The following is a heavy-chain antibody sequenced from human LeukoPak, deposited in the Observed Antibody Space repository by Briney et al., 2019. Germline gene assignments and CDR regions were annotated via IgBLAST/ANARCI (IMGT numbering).Heavy chain of an antibody. CDR3: ASLWSGEILD. J-gene: IGHJ4*02. CDR1: GFTFRNYD. Sequence: GGSLRLSCVASGFTFRNYDMHWVRQTPDRGLEWVAFIRSDGSDEEYTDSVKGRFTISRDNSKNTLYLQMNNLGAEDTAVYYCASLWSGEILDWGQGTLVTVSS. CDR2: IRSDGSDE. D-gene: IGHD3-10*01. V-gene: IGHV3-30*02.